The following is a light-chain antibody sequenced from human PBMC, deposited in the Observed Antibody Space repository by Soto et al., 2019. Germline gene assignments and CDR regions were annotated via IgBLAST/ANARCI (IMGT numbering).Light chain of an antibody. CDR1: QSISAW. CDR2: KAS. Sequence: DIQMTQSPSNMSESXGDRVSINXXASQSISAWLAWYQQKPGKAPKLLIYKASTLKSGVPSRFSGSGSGTEFTLTISSLQPDDFATYYCQHYNSYSEAFGQRTKVDIK. J-gene: IGKJ1*01. V-gene: IGKV1-5*03. CDR3: QHYNSYSEA.